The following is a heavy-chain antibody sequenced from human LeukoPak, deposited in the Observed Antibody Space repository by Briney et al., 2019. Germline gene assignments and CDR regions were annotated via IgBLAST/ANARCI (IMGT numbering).Heavy chain of an antibody. D-gene: IGHD2-15*01. J-gene: IGHJ4*02. CDR3: ARFILSAAGSHFDS. CDR2: MFEGGKT. V-gene: IGHV4-59*11. Sequence: SETLSLTCTVSGGSISRHYWGWIRQSPGKGLEWIGYMFEGGKTSYNPSLKSRVTMSRDTSKNQFSLKMTSVTAADTSVYYCARFILSAAGSHFDSWGQGTLVIVS. CDR1: GGSISRHY.